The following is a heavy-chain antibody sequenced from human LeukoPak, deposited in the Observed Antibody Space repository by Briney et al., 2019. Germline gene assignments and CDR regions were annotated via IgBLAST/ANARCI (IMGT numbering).Heavy chain of an antibody. CDR2: IYYSGST. CDR1: GGSISSYY. V-gene: IGHV4-59*01. Sequence: PSETLSLTCTVSGGSISSYYWSWIRQPPGKGLEWIRYIYYSGSTNYNPSLKSRVTISVDTSKNQFSLKLSSVTAADTAVYYCARGQGGYCSSTSCYNWFDPWGQGTLVTVSS. CDR3: ARGQGGYCSSTSCYNWFDP. D-gene: IGHD2-2*01. J-gene: IGHJ5*02.